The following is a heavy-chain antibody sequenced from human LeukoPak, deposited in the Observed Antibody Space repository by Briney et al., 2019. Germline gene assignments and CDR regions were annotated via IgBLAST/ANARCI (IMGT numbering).Heavy chain of an antibody. V-gene: IGHV4-59*01. CDR1: GGSISSYY. Sequence: PSETLSLTCTVPGGSISSYYWSWIRQPPGKGLEWIGYIYYSGSTNYNPSLKSRVTISVDTSKNQFSLKLSSVTAADTAVYYCARLSCSYGPDYWGQGTLVTVSS. D-gene: IGHD5-18*01. CDR3: ARLSCSYGPDY. CDR2: IYYSGST. J-gene: IGHJ4*02.